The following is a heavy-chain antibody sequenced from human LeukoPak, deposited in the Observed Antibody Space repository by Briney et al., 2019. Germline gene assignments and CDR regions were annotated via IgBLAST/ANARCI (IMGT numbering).Heavy chain of an antibody. CDR2: IKSNADGGTP. CDR3: TTFYHEYSPY. V-gene: IGHV3-15*01. D-gene: IGHD2/OR15-2a*01. CDR1: GFSFMNAW. Sequence: GGSLRLSCAASGFSFMNAWMIWVRQAPGKGLEWVGRIKSNADGGTPDYAAPARGRFTISRDDSKNTLYLQMNSLKTEDTAVYYCTTFYHEYSPYWGRGTLVTVSS. J-gene: IGHJ4*02.